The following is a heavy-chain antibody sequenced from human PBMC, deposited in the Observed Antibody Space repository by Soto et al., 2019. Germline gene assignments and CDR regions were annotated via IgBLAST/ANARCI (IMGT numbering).Heavy chain of an antibody. CDR2: MYYSGST. D-gene: IGHD6-19*01. J-gene: IGHJ4*02. CDR3: LEGSGWSRAFDY. Sequence: SETLSLTCTVSGGSISSYYWSWIRQPPGKGLEWIGYMYYSGSTNYNPSLKSRVTMSVDTSKKRFSLKLTSVTAADTAIYYCLEGSGWSRAFDYWGQGALVTVSS. V-gene: IGHV4-59*01. CDR1: GGSISSYY.